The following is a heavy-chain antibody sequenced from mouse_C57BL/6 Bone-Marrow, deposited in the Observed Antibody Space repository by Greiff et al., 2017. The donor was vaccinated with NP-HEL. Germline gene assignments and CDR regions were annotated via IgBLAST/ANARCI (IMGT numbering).Heavy chain of an antibody. CDR1: GFSLTSYG. J-gene: IGHJ4*01. CDR3: ARKGVVATYYAMDY. D-gene: IGHD1-1*01. Sequence: VQVVESGPGLVQPSQSLSITCTVSGFSLTSYGVHWVRQSPGKGLEWLGVIWSGGSTDYNAAFISRLSISKDNSKSQVFFKMNSLQADDTAIYYCARKGVVATYYAMDYWGQGTSVTVSS. V-gene: IGHV2-2*01. CDR2: IWSGGST.